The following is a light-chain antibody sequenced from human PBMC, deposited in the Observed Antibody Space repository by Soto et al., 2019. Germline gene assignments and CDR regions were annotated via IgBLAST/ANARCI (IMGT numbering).Light chain of an antibody. CDR1: QSVSSSY. V-gene: IGKV3-20*01. CDR3: QQYNDWPLT. J-gene: IGKJ4*01. CDR2: GAS. Sequence: EIVLTQSPGTLSLSPGERATLSCRASQSVSSSYLAWYQQKPGQAPRLLIYGASSRATGIPDRFSGSGSGTDFTLTISRLQSEDFALYYCQQYNDWPLTFGGGTKVDIK.